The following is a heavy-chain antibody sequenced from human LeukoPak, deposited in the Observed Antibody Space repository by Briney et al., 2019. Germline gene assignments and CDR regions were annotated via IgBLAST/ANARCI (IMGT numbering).Heavy chain of an antibody. CDR2: ISSSSSTI. D-gene: IGHD5-12*01. J-gene: IGHJ4*02. CDR1: RFTFSSYS. CDR3: ARDPYSGYDLQAFDY. V-gene: IGHV3-48*01. Sequence: GGSLRLSCAASRFTFSSYSMNWVRQAPGKGLEWVSYISSSSSTIYYADSVKGRFTISRDNAKNSLYLQMKSLRAEDTAVYYCARDPYSGYDLQAFDYWGQGTLVTVSS.